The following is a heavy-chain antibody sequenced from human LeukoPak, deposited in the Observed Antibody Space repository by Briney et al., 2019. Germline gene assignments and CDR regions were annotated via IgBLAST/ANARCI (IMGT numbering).Heavy chain of an antibody. CDR1: GGSISSYY. D-gene: IGHD3-10*01. CDR2: IYSSGSI. J-gene: IGHJ5*02. CDR3: ARDSGTTGEVKFDP. Sequence: SETLSLTCTVSGGSISSYYWSWIRQPAGKGLEWIGRIYSSGSITYNPSLKSRVTMSVDTSKNQFSLKLDSVTAADTAVYYRARDSGTTGEVKFDPWGQGTLVTVSS. V-gene: IGHV4-4*07.